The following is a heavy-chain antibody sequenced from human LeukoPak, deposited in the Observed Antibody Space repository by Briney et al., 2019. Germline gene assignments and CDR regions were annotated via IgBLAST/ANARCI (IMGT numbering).Heavy chain of an antibody. CDR2: IIPIFGTA. V-gene: IGHV1-69*05. D-gene: IGHD6-19*01. Sequence: ASVKVSCKASGGTFSSYSISWVRQAPGQGLEWMGGIIPIFGTANYAQKFQGRVTITTDASTSTAYMELSSLRSEDTAVYYCARDGVRLTAVAAPWYFDYWGQGTLVTVSS. CDR3: ARDGVRLTAVAAPWYFDY. CDR1: GGTFSSYS. J-gene: IGHJ4*02.